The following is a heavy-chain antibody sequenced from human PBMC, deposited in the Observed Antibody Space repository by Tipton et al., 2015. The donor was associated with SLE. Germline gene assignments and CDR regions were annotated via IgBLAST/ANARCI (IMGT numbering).Heavy chain of an antibody. D-gene: IGHD6-13*01. CDR3: ARDQAGYSSSWYFDY. J-gene: IGHJ4*02. CDR2: IYHSGGT. CDR1: GSSISSGYY. Sequence: TLSLTCAVSGSSISSGYYWGWIRQPPGKGMEWIGSIYHSGGTYYNPSLKSRGTISVDTSKKQFSLKLSSVPAADTAVYYCARDQAGYSSSWYFDYWGQGTLVTVSS. V-gene: IGHV4-38-2*02.